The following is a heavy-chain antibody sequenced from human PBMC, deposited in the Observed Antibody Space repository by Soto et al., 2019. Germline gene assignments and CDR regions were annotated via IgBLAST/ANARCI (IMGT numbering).Heavy chain of an antibody. D-gene: IGHD1-1*01. CDR1: GGTLSSFA. Sequence: QVQLVQSGSEVKKPGSSVKVSCKTSGGTLSSFAISWVRQAPGQGLEWVGTFIPVVGMAKYGQNFQGRVTITADQSTNTLFMELTSLRYEDTAMYYCANGNDNYFYYGMDVWGQGPTVTVSS. V-gene: IGHV1-69*04. CDR2: FIPVVGMA. J-gene: IGHJ6*02. CDR3: ANGNDNYFYYGMDV.